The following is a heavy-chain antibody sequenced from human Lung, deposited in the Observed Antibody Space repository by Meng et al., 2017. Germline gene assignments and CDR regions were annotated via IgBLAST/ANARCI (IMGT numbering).Heavy chain of an antibody. CDR2: IMDSGST. CDR3: VRRTYSSGWYFDY. D-gene: IGHD6-19*01. V-gene: IGHV4-34*02. J-gene: IGHJ4*02. CDR1: GGSVGGYY. Sequence: QVTVQDWAGGMLKPSETLSLPCAVVGGSVGGYYWSWIRQPPGKGLEWIGEIMDSGSTNYNPSLKSRVTISVDTSKNQFSLRVTSVTAADRAVYYCVRRTYSSGWYFDYWGQGTLVTVSS.